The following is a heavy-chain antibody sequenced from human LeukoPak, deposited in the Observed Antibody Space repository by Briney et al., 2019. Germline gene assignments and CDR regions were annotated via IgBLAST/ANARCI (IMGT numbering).Heavy chain of an antibody. CDR3: ARDLGDIVLEPPSIHFDL. J-gene: IGHJ2*01. CDR2: ISSRSSYI. V-gene: IGHV3-21*01. D-gene: IGHD3-16*01. CDR1: GFTFSYYS. Sequence: GGSLRLSCSASGFTFSYYSMNWVRQAPGKGLECVASISSRSSYIYYEDSLKGRFTISRDNAKYSLYLQMTGLRVEDTAMYFCARDLGDIVLEPPSIHFDLWGRGTLVTVSS.